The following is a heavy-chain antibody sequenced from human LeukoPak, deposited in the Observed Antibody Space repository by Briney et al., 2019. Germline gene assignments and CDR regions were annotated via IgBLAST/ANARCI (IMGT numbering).Heavy chain of an antibody. V-gene: IGHV3-21*01. Sequence: PGGCLRLSCAASGFTFSSYSMNWVRQAPGKGLEWVSSMSSSSSNIYYADSVKGRFTISRDNAKNSLYLQMNSLRVEDTAVYYCARCTTGRTFGSLREIKRSREIDYWGQGTLVTVSS. CDR2: MSSSSSNI. CDR3: ARCTTGRTFGSLREIKRSREIDY. J-gene: IGHJ4*02. CDR1: GFTFSSYS. D-gene: IGHD1-1*01.